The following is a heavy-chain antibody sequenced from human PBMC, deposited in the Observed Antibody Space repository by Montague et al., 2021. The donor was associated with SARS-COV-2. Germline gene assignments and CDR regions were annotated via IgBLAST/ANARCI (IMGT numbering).Heavy chain of an antibody. CDR3: ARSTVTNSPFGFSNKLRSRYNGMDV. V-gene: IGHV4-34*01. CDR2: INHSGST. J-gene: IGHJ6*02. D-gene: IGHD4-17*01. CDR1: GGSFSGYY. Sequence: SETLSLTCAVYGGSFSGYYLNWTRQPPGKGLEWIGEINHSGSTNYNPSLKSRVTIAVDTSKNQFSLKLTSVTAADTAVFYCARSTVTNSPFGFSNKLRSRYNGMDVWGQGTTVTVSS.